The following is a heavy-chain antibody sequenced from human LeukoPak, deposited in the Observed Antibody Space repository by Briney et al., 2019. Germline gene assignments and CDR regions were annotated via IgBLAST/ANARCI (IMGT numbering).Heavy chain of an antibody. Sequence: SETLSLTCTVSGGSISSYYWSWIRQPAGEGLEWIGRIYTSGSTNYNPSLKSRVTMSVDTSKNQFSLKLSSVTAADTAVYYCARDLGYPNIVVVTAISSRDAFDIWGQGTMVTVSS. J-gene: IGHJ3*02. CDR3: ARDLGYPNIVVVTAISSRDAFDI. CDR1: GGSISSYY. V-gene: IGHV4-4*07. CDR2: IYTSGST. D-gene: IGHD2-21*02.